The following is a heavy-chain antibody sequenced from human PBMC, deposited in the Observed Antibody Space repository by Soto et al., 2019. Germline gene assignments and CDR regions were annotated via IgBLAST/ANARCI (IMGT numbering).Heavy chain of an antibody. CDR3: TTVERFLVAFDY. Sequence: EVQLVESGGGLVKPGGSLRLSCAASGFTFSNAWMSWVRQAPGKGLEWVGRIKSKTDGGTTDYAAPVKGRFTISRDDSKNTLYLKMNSLKTEDTAVYYCTTVERFLVAFDYWGQGTLVTVSS. CDR2: IKSKTDGGTT. V-gene: IGHV3-15*01. CDR1: GFTFSNAW. D-gene: IGHD3-3*01. J-gene: IGHJ4*02.